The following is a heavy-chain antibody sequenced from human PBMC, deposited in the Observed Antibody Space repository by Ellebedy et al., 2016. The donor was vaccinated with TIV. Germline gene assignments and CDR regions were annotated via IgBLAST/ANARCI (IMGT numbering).Heavy chain of an antibody. J-gene: IGHJ4*02. D-gene: IGHD1-26*01. Sequence: AASVKVSCKASGYTFTSYYMHWVRQAPGQGLEWMGIINPSGGSTSYAQKLQGRVTMTRHTSTSTVYMELSSLRSEDTAVYYCARDRGGVGATNGFDYWGQGTLVTVSS. CDR2: INPSGGST. CDR1: GYTFTSYY. CDR3: ARDRGGVGATNGFDY. V-gene: IGHV1-46*04.